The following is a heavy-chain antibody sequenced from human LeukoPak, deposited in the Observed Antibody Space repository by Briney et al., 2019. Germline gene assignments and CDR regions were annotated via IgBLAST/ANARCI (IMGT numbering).Heavy chain of an antibody. D-gene: IGHD3-10*01. V-gene: IGHV4-34*01. CDR3: ARDRGDPLEPYFDY. Sequence: SETLSLTCTVSGGSISSYYWSWIRQPPGKGLEWIGEINHSGSTNYNPSLKSRVTISVDTSKNQFSLKLSSVTAADTAVYYCARDRGDPLEPYFDYWGQGTLVTVSS. CDR1: GGSISSYY. CDR2: INHSGST. J-gene: IGHJ4*02.